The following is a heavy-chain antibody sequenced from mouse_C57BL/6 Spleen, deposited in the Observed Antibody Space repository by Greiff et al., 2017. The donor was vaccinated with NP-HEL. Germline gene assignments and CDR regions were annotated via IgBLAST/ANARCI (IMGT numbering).Heavy chain of an antibody. J-gene: IGHJ2*01. CDR3: AGLEGYFDY. CDR1: GYAFRSSW. V-gene: IGHV1-82*01. Sequence: QVQLQQSGPELVKPGASVKFSCKASGYAFRSSWMNWVKQRPGKGLEWIGRIYPGDGDTNYNGKFQGKATMTADKSSSTAYMQLSSLTSEDCAVYYCAGLEGYFDYWGKGTTLTVAS. CDR2: IYPGDGDT.